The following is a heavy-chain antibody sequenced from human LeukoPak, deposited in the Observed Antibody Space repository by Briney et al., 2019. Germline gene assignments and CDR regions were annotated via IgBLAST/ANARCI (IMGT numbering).Heavy chain of an antibody. V-gene: IGHV3-9*01. Sequence: GGSLRLSCAASGFTFDDYAMHWVRQAPGKGLEWVSGISWNSGSIAYADSVKGRFTISRDNGKNSLYLQMNSLRAEDTAVYYCARVGEQQLSGPPDYWGQGTLVTVSS. CDR3: ARVGEQQLSGPPDY. D-gene: IGHD6-13*01. CDR2: ISWNSGSI. J-gene: IGHJ4*02. CDR1: GFTFDDYA.